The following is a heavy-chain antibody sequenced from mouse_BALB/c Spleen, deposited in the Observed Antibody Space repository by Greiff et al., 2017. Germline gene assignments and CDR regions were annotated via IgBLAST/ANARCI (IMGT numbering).Heavy chain of an antibody. CDR3: ARGYYRYDGFAY. J-gene: IGHJ3*01. D-gene: IGHD2-14*01. Sequence: VQLQQSGAELVKPGASVKLSCTASGFNIKDTYMHWVKQRPEQGLEWIGRIDPANGNTKYDPKFQGKATITADTSSNTAYLQLSSLTSEDTAVYYCARGYYRYDGFAYWGQGTLVTVSA. CDR2: IDPANGNT. V-gene: IGHV14-3*02. CDR1: GFNIKDTY.